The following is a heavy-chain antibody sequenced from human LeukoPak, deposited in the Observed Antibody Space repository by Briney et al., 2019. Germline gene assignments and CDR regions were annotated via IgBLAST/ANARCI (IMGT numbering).Heavy chain of an antibody. CDR3: ARRSGNYYYAMDV. V-gene: IGHV4-30-2*01. D-gene: IGHD1-1*01. Sequence: SETLSLTCTVSGGSISSGGYSWSWIRQPPGKGLEWIGYIYHSGSTYYNPSLRSRVTISVDRSKNQFSLKLSSVTAADTAVYYCARRSGNYYYAMDVWGQGTTVSVSS. CDR2: IYHSGST. J-gene: IGHJ6*02. CDR1: GGSISSGGYS.